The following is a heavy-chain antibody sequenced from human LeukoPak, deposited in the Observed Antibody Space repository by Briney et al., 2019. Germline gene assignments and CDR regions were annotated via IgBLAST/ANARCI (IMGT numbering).Heavy chain of an antibody. CDR1: GFTFSGNG. CDR3: ARDDLRYFDWLGSYGMDV. J-gene: IGHJ6*02. D-gene: IGHD3-9*01. Sequence: QPGRSLRLSCAASGFTFSGNGMHWFRQAPGKGLEWVAVIWYDGSNKYYADSVKGRFTISRDNSKNTLYLQMNSLRAEDTAVYYCARDDLRYFDWLGSYGMDVWGQGTTVTVSS. V-gene: IGHV3-33*01. CDR2: IWYDGSNK.